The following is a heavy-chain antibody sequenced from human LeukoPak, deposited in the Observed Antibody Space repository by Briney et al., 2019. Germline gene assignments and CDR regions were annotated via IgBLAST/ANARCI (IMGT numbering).Heavy chain of an antibody. CDR3: ARTTINLNFDY. CDR1: GFTVSSSY. Sequence: GGSLRLSCAASGFTVSSSYMSWVRQAPGKGLEWVSIIYSGGSTYYVDSVKGRFTISRDNSKNTLYLQMNSLGVEDTAVYYCARTTINLNFDYWGQGTLVTVSS. J-gene: IGHJ4*02. D-gene: IGHD4-11*01. V-gene: IGHV3-53*01. CDR2: IYSGGST.